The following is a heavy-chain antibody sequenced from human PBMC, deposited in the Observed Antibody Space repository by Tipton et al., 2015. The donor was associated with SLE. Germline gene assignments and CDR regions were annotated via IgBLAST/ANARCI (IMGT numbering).Heavy chain of an antibody. J-gene: IGHJ3*02. CDR2: IYYSGST. V-gene: IGHV4-31*03. CDR1: GGSISSGGYY. D-gene: IGHD3-10*01. Sequence: TLSLTCTVSGGSISSGGYYWSWIRQHPGKGLEWIGYIYYSGSTYYNPSLKGRLTISLDTSKNQFSLKLSSVTAADTAVYYCARDSVWVQGVKGAFDIWGQGTMVTVSS. CDR3: ARDSVWVQGVKGAFDI.